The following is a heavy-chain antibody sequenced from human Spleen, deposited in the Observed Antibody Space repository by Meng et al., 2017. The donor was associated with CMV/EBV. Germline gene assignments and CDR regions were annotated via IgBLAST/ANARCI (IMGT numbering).Heavy chain of an antibody. J-gene: IGHJ4*02. D-gene: IGHD6-13*01. Sequence: DSVSRTSAAWNWIRQSPSRGLEWLGRTYYRSQWYTDYAVSVKSRITINPDTSKNQFSLRLNSVTPEDTAVFYCARERAPIAATGYDYWGQGTLVTVSS. V-gene: IGHV6-1*01. CDR1: DSVSRTSAA. CDR3: ARERAPIAATGYDY. CDR2: TYYRSQWYT.